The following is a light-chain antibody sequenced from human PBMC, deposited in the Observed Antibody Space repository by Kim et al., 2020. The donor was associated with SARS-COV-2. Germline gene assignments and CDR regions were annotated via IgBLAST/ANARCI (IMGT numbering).Light chain of an antibody. CDR1: QSVSSSY. CDR2: GAS. J-gene: IGKJ2*01. Sequence: EIVLTQSPGTLSLSPGARVTLSCRASQSVSSSYLAWYQQKPGQAPRLLIYGASSRATGIPDRFSGSGSGTDFTLTISRLEPEDFAVYYCQQYGSSLMYTFGQGTKLEI. V-gene: IGKV3-20*01. CDR3: QQYGSSLMYT.